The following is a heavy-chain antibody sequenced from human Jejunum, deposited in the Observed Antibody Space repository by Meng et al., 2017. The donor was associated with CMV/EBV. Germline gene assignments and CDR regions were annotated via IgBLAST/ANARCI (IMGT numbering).Heavy chain of an antibody. D-gene: IGHD2-21*01. CDR1: W. CDR2: ISRKADGGST. V-gene: IGHV3-15*01. CDR3: TTDSSSTKIAAGYGLDV. J-gene: IGHJ6*02. Sequence: WMSWVRQAPGKGLEWVGRISRKADGGSTDYAAPVKGRFTISRDDSQNMLYLQMNSLKSEDTAVYYCTTDSSSTKIAAGYGLDVWGQGTTVTVSS.